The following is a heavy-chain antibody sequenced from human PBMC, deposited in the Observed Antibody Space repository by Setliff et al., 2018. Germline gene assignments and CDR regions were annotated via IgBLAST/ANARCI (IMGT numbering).Heavy chain of an antibody. D-gene: IGHD2-15*01. CDR2: ISNSGGSLI. CDR3: ARTCSGSGCYAGLES. CDR1: GFMFSSYS. V-gene: IGHV3-48*04. Sequence: GGSLRLSCAASGFMFSSYSMNWVRQAPGKGLEWVSYISNSGGSLIYYADSVKGRFTISRDNAKSSLYLQMNSLRPEETAVYYCARTCSGSGCYAGLESWGQGTPVTVSS. J-gene: IGHJ4*02.